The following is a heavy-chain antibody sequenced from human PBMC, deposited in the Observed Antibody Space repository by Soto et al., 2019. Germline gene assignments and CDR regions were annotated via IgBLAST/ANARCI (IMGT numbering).Heavy chain of an antibody. V-gene: IGHV3-33*01. CDR2: IWYDGTNK. J-gene: IGHJ4*02. D-gene: IGHD3-10*01. CDR3: ARDRERYDYGSGSYASDY. CDR1: GFTFRHYG. Sequence: QVQLVESGGGVVQPGRSLRLSCAASGFTFRHYGMHWVRQAPGKGLEWVAVIWYDGTNKYYVDSVKGRFTISRDNSKNTLYLQMSSLRAEDRAVYYCARDRERYDYGSGSYASDYWGQGTLVTVSS.